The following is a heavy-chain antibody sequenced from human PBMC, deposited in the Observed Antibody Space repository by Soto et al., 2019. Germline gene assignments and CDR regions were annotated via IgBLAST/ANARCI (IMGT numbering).Heavy chain of an antibody. J-gene: IGHJ4*02. Sequence: QVQLVQSGAEVKKPGASVKVSCEASGYTFTSYSIHWVRQAPGQRLEWMGCINAGNGNTKSSQKFQGRVTITRDTSASTAYMELSSLRSEDTAVYYCAREHDFWSNYCFDYWGQGTLVTVSS. V-gene: IGHV1-3*01. D-gene: IGHD3-3*01. CDR2: INAGNGNT. CDR1: GYTFTSYS. CDR3: AREHDFWSNYCFDY.